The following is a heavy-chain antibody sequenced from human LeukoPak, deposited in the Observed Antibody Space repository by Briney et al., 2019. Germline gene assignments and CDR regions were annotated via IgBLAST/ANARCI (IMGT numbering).Heavy chain of an antibody. Sequence: SETLSITCTVSGGSISSSSYYWGWIRQPPGKGLEWIGSIYYSGSTYYNPSLKSRVTISVDTSKNQFSLKLSSVTAADTAVYYCARRFRGPAYWSQGTLVTVSS. J-gene: IGHJ4*02. D-gene: IGHD3-10*01. V-gene: IGHV4-39*01. CDR3: ARRFRGPAY. CDR1: GGSISSSSYY. CDR2: IYYSGST.